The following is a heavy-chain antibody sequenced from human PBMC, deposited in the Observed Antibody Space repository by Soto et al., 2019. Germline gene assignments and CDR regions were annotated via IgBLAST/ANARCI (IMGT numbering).Heavy chain of an antibody. D-gene: IGHD1-26*01. Sequence: ASVKVSCKASGYTFTSYGISWVRQAPGQGLEWMGWINAKTGNTNYAQKFQGRVTMTTDTSITTAYMELSRLRSDDTAVYYCARDVVGSDYFDSWGQGTLVTVS. CDR3: ARDVVGSDYFDS. CDR2: INAKTGNT. V-gene: IGHV1-18*01. J-gene: IGHJ4*02. CDR1: GYTFTSYG.